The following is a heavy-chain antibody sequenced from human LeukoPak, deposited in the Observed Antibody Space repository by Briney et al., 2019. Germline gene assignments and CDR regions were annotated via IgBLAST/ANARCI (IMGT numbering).Heavy chain of an antibody. CDR2: IKQDGSEK. CDR3: ARGHIGMDV. CDR1: GFTFSSWW. V-gene: IGHV3-7*01. D-gene: IGHD5-12*01. J-gene: IGHJ6*04. Sequence: GGSLRLSCAVSGFTFSSWWMTWVRQAPGKGLEWVANIKQDGSEKNYVDSVKGRFTISRDNAKHSLDLQMNRLRSEDTAVYYCARGHIGMDVWGKGTTVTVSS.